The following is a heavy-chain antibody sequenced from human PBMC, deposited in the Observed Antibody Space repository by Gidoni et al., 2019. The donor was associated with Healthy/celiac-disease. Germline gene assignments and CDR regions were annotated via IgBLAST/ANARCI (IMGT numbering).Heavy chain of an antibody. D-gene: IGHD1-26*01. V-gene: IGHV3-23*01. CDR2: ISGSGGST. Sequence: EVQLLESGGGLVQPGGSLRLSCAASGFTSSSYAMSWVRQAPGKGLEWVSEISGSGGSTYYADSVKGRFTISRDNSKNTLYLQMNSLRAEDTAVYYCAKCGGSYSDWFDPWGQGTLVTVSS. CDR1: GFTSSSYA. CDR3: AKCGGSYSDWFDP. J-gene: IGHJ5*02.